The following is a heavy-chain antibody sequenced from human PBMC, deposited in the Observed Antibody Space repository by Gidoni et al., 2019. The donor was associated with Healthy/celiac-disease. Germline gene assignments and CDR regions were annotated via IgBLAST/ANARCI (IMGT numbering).Heavy chain of an antibody. D-gene: IGHD3-22*01. CDR2: IIPILGIA. J-gene: IGHJ3*02. CDR3: ASLAGYYDSQPHAFDI. CDR1: GGTFSSYA. Sequence: QVQLVQSGAEVKKPGSSVKVSCKASGGTFSSYAISWVRQAPGQGLEWMGRIIPILGIANYAQKFQGRVTITADKSTSTAYMELSSLRSEDTAVYYCASLAGYYDSQPHAFDIWGQGTMVTVSS. V-gene: IGHV1-69*04.